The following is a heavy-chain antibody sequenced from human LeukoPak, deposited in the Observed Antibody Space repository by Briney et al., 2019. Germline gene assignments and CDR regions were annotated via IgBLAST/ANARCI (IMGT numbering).Heavy chain of an antibody. Sequence: TGGSLRLSCAASGFTFSNYWMSWVRQPPGKGLEWVSNIGTSSTTIYYADSVKGRFTISRDNAKNSLYLQMNSLRADDTAVYYCARFAAGGSYYYYMDVWGKGTTVTVSS. CDR2: IGTSSTTI. D-gene: IGHD6-25*01. V-gene: IGHV3-48*01. CDR1: GFTFSNYW. J-gene: IGHJ6*03. CDR3: ARFAAGGSYYYYMDV.